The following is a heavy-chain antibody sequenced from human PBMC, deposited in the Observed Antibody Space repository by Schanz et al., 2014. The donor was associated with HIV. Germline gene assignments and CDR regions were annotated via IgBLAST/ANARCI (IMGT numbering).Heavy chain of an antibody. CDR1: GYSFSSYG. CDR3: ARAPYTSGWYGVDY. D-gene: IGHD6-19*01. V-gene: IGHV1-18*01. CDR2: ISVYHNKT. Sequence: QVQLVQSGAEVKKPGSSVKVSCKASGYSFSSYGLSWVRQAPGQGLEWMGWISVYHNKTNYAQKLQGRVTMTRDTSTSTVYMELSSLRSEDTAVYYCARAPYTSGWYGVDYWGQGTLVTVSS. J-gene: IGHJ4*02.